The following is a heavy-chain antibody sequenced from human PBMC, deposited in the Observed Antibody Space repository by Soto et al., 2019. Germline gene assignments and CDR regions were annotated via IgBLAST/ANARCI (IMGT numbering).Heavy chain of an antibody. CDR1: GGSISSSNW. CDR2: IYHSGST. Sequence: SETLSLTCAVSGGSISSSNWWSWVRQPPGKGLEWIGEIYHSGSTNYNPSLKSRVTISVDKSKNQFSLKLSSVTAADTAVYYCATRGIVVAAFDYWGQGTLVTVSS. CDR3: ATRGIVVAAFDY. V-gene: IGHV4-4*02. J-gene: IGHJ4*02. D-gene: IGHD2-21*01.